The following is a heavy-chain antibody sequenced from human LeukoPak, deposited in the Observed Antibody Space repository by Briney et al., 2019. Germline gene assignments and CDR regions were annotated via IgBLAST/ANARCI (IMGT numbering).Heavy chain of an antibody. CDR3: AKGPQEVSVTTCPYFDC. J-gene: IGHJ4*02. CDR1: GFTFSSYP. D-gene: IGHD4-17*01. V-gene: IGHV3-23*01. Sequence: GDSLRLSCAASGFTFSSYPMTWVRQAPGKGLEWVSSISGDGRSTYYADSVKGRFTISRDNSKNTLYLQMNSLRAEDTAVYYCAKGPQEVSVTTCPYFDCWGQGTLVAVSS. CDR2: ISGDGRST.